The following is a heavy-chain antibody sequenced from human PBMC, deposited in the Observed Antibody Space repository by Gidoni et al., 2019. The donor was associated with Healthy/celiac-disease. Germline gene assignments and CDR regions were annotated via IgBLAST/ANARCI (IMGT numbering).Heavy chain of an antibody. Sequence: EVQLVESGGGLVKPGGSLRLSCAASGFTFSSYSMNWVRQAPGKGLEWVSSISSSSSYIYYADSVKGRFTISRDNAKNSLYLQMNSLRAEDTAVYYCARVKRGTYYFDYWGQGTLVTVSS. CDR2: ISSSSSYI. V-gene: IGHV3-21*01. CDR3: ARVKRGTYYFDY. CDR1: GFTFSSYS. J-gene: IGHJ4*02.